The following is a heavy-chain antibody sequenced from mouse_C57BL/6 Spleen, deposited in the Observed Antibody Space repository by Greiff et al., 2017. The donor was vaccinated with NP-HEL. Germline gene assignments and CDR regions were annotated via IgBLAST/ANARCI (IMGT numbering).Heavy chain of an antibody. CDR1: GFSLTSYG. CDR2: IWSGGST. J-gene: IGHJ3*01. CDR3: ARNYRVVGDGYPAWFAY. V-gene: IGHV2-2*01. Sequence: VQLVESGPGLVQPSQSLSITCTVSGFSLTSYGVHWVRQSPGKGLEWLGVIWSGGSTDYNAAFISRLSISKDNSKSQVFFKMNSLQADDTAIYYCARNYRVVGDGYPAWFAYWGQGTLVTVSA. D-gene: IGHD2-3*01.